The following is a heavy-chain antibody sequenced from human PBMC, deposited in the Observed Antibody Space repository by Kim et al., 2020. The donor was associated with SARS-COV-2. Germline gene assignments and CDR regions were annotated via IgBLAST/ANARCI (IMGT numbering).Heavy chain of an antibody. CDR2: IYYSGNT. J-gene: IGHJ4*02. Sequence: SETLSLTCSVSGGSISSSRYYWVWIRQPPGKGLEWIGSIYYSGNTYYNPSLKSRVTISVDTSNNQFSLKLTSVTAADTAVYYCARLPFIMITFGGVPDWGQGTLVTVSS. CDR1: GGSISSSRYY. CDR3: ARLPFIMITFGGVPD. V-gene: IGHV4-39*01. D-gene: IGHD3-16*01.